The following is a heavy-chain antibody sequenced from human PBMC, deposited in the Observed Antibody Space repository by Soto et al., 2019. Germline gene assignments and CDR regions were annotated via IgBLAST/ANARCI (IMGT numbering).Heavy chain of an antibody. CDR1: GYTFITIG. J-gene: IGHJ4*02. CDR2: ISPHKGNT. Sequence: QVQLVQSGAEVKKPGASVKVSGKASGYTFITIGISWVRQAPGQGLEWMGWISPHKGNTNYAQKFQGRVTMTTDTSTSTAYMELRSLRSDDTAVYYCVRDLDASGSYYTDYWGQGTLVTVSS. D-gene: IGHD3-10*01. V-gene: IGHV1-18*01. CDR3: VRDLDASGSYYTDY.